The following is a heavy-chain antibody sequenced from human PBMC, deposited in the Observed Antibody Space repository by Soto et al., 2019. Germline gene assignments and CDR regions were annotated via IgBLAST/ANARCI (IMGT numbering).Heavy chain of an antibody. J-gene: IGHJ3*02. Sequence: QVQLQESGPGLVKPSGTLSLTCAVSGGSISSSNWWSWVRQPPGKGLEWIGEIYHSGSTNYNPSLKSRVTISVAKSKNQFSLKLSSVTAADTAVYYCARGREFYYYRADAFDIWGQGTMVTVSS. CDR2: IYHSGST. D-gene: IGHD3-10*01. V-gene: IGHV4-4*02. CDR3: ARGREFYYYRADAFDI. CDR1: GGSISSSNW.